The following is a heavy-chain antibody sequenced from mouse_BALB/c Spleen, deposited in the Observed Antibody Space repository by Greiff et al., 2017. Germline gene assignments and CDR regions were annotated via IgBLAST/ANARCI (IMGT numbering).Heavy chain of an antibody. Sequence: LQQPGSELVRPGASVKLSCKASGYTFTSYWMHWVKQRPGQGLEWIGNIYPGSGSTNYDEKFKSKATLTVDTSSSTAYMQLSSLTSEDSAVYYCTRNYRYAMDYWGQGTSVTVSS. D-gene: IGHD2-14*01. V-gene: IGHV1S22*01. CDR1: GYTFTSYW. J-gene: IGHJ4*01. CDR2: IYPGSGST. CDR3: TRNYRYAMDY.